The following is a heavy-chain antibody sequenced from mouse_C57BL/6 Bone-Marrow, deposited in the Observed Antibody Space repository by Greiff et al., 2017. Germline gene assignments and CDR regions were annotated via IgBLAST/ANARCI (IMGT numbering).Heavy chain of an antibody. D-gene: IGHD1-1*01. CDR2: ISYSGST. Sequence: EVNLVESGPGLAKPSQTLSLTCSVTGYSITSDYWNWIRKFPGNKLEYMGYISYSGSTYYNPSLKSRISITRDTSKNQYYLQLNSVTTEDTATYYCARTHYYGSSYDYYAMDYWGQGTSVTVSS. CDR1: GYSITSDY. CDR3: ARTHYYGSSYDYYAMDY. V-gene: IGHV3-8*01. J-gene: IGHJ4*01.